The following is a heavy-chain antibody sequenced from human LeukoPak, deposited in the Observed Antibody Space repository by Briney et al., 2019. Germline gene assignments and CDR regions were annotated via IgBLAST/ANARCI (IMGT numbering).Heavy chain of an antibody. CDR3: AKNLPATVYFDY. CDR2: IYGGGTT. CDR1: GFTVSSTH. D-gene: IGHD2-2*01. V-gene: IGHV3-53*01. J-gene: IGHJ4*02. Sequence: EGSLRLSCAASGFTVSSTHMSWVRQAPGKGLEWVSIIYGGGTTNYADSVKGRFTISRDTSKNTLFLQMNSLRAEDTAVYYCAKNLPATVYFDYWGQGALVTVSS.